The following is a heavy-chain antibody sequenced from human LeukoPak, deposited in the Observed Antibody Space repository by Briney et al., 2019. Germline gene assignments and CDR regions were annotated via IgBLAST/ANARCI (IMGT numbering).Heavy chain of an antibody. Sequence: SETLSLTCAVYGGSFSGYYWSWIRQPPGKGLEWIGEINHSGSTNYNPSLKSRVTISVDTSKNQFSLKLSSVTAADTAVYYCARVIAAGNYYMDVWGKGTTVTVSS. CDR3: ARVIAAGNYYMDV. D-gene: IGHD6-13*01. CDR2: INHSGST. CDR1: GGSFSGYY. J-gene: IGHJ6*03. V-gene: IGHV4-34*01.